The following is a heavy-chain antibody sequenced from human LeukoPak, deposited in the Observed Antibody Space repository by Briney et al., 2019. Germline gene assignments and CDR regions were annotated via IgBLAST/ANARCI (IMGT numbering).Heavy chain of an antibody. CDR2: IYTSGST. D-gene: IGHD3-22*01. CDR3: ARDSSGYYPGDFDL. CDR1: GGPISSGSYY. Sequence: SETLSLTCTVSGGPISSGSYYWSWIRQPAGKGLEWIGRIYTSGSTNYNPSLKSRVTISVDTSKNQFSLKLSSVTAADTAVYYCARDSSGYYPGDFDLWGRGTLVTVSS. J-gene: IGHJ2*01. V-gene: IGHV4-61*02.